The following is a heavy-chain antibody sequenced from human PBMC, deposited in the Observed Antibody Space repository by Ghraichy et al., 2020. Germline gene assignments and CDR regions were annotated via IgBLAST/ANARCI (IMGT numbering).Heavy chain of an antibody. CDR3: VKEGITGTA. CDR1: GFTFSSYA. J-gene: IGHJ5*02. D-gene: IGHD1-20*01. CDR2: ISSNGGST. V-gene: IGHV3-64D*06. Sequence: GESLNISCSASGFTFSSYAMHWVRQAPGKGLEYVSAISSNGGSTYYADSVKGRFTISRDNSKNTLYLQMSSLRAEDTAVYYCVKEGITGTAWGQGTLVTVSS.